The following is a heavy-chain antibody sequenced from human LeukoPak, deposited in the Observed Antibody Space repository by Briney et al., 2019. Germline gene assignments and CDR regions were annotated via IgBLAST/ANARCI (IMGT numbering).Heavy chain of an antibody. CDR2: INVEGDYI. Sequence: GVSLRLSWAASGFILSTFWMHWVRQAPGKGLVWVARINVEGDYIDYAESVKGRFTISRDSAKNILFLQMNSLRADDTGVYSCARDLTGPYDHWGQGTLVTVSS. D-gene: IGHD3-22*01. CDR1: GFILSTFW. J-gene: IGHJ4*02. CDR3: ARDLTGPYDH. V-gene: IGHV3-74*01.